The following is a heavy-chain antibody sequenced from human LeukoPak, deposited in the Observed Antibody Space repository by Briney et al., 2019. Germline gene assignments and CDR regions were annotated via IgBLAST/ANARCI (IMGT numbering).Heavy chain of an antibody. V-gene: IGHV1-18*01. CDR2: ISAYNGNT. D-gene: IGHD5-24*01. Sequence: GASVKVSCKASGYTFTSYGISWVRHAPGQGLEWMGWISAYNGNTNYAQKLQGRVTMTTDTSTSTAYMELRSLRSDDTAVYYCARDSTWLQFYVRIDYWGQGTLVTVSS. CDR3: ARDSTWLQFYVRIDY. CDR1: GYTFTSYG. J-gene: IGHJ4*02.